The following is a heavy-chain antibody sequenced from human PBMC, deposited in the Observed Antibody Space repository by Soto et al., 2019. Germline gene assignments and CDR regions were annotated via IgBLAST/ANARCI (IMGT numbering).Heavy chain of an antibody. D-gene: IGHD2-15*01. CDR1: GGTFSSYA. J-gene: IGHJ6*02. CDR3: ARVPEGCSGGSCYGMDV. V-gene: IGHV1-69*12. CDR2: IIPIFGTA. Sequence: QVQLVQSGAEVKKPGSSVKVSCKASGGTFSSYAISWVRQAPGQGLEWMGGIIPIFGTANYAQKFQGRVTITADEATSTAYMELSSLRSEDTAVYYCARVPEGCSGGSCYGMDVWGQGTKVTVSS.